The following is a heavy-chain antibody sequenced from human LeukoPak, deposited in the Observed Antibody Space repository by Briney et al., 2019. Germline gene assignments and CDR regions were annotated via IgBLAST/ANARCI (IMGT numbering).Heavy chain of an antibody. D-gene: IGHD2-21*02. V-gene: IGHV4-34*01. CDR1: GGSFSGYY. CDR2: INHSGST. Sequence: SETLSLTCAVYGGSFSGYYWSWIRQPPGKGLEWIGEINHSGSTNYNPSLKSRVTISVDTSKNQFSLKLSSVTAADTAVYYCARHVKEVTATPPDYWGQGTLVTVSS. J-gene: IGHJ4*02. CDR3: ARHVKEVTATPPDY.